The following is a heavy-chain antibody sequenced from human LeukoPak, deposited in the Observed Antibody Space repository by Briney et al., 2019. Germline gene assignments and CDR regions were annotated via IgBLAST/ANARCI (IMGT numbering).Heavy chain of an antibody. J-gene: IGHJ5*02. V-gene: IGHV4-61*02. CDR2: IYTSGST. CDR3: ARDMDAYYGSGSYYILDP. CDR1: GGSISSGSYY. D-gene: IGHD3-10*01. Sequence: SETLSLTCTVSGGSISSGSYYWSWIRQPAGKGLEWIGRIYTSGSTDYNPSLKSRVTISVDTSKNQFSLKLSSVTAADTAVYYCARDMDAYYGSGSYYILDPWGQGALVTVSS.